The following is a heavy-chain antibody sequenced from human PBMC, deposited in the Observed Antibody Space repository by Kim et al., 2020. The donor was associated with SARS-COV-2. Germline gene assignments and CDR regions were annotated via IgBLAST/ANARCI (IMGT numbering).Heavy chain of an antibody. CDR2: IKQDGSVK. CDR3: ARKPTSGWFD. D-gene: IGHD2-2*01. J-gene: IGHJ5*02. V-gene: IGHV3-7*01. Sequence: GGSLRLSCAASGFSLSSYWMAWFRQAPGKGLECVAHIKQDGSVKAVLDSAKGRFIISIDNADNTPDLQMHGIRREVTAVYYYARKPTSGWFD. CDR1: GFSLSSYW.